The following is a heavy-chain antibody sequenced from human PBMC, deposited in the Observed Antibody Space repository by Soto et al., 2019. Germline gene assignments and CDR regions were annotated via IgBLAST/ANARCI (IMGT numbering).Heavy chain of an antibody. CDR1: GGSFSSSGYY. Sequence: XTLSLPCTVSGGSFSSSGYYWGWSRQPPGKGREWIGSIYYSGSTYYNPSLKSRVTISVETSKNQFSLKLSYVTAADTAVYYCASGKVVPAAYGSYYYYYYGMDVWGQGTTVTVSS. D-gene: IGHD2-2*01. J-gene: IGHJ6*02. V-gene: IGHV4-39*01. CDR2: IYYSGST. CDR3: ASGKVVPAAYGSYYYYYYGMDV.